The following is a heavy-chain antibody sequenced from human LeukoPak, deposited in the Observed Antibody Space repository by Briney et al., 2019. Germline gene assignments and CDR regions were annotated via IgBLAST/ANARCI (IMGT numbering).Heavy chain of an antibody. D-gene: IGHD3-10*01. J-gene: IGHJ4*02. CDR1: GFTVSSNY. V-gene: IGHV3-53*05. CDR2: IYSGGST. Sequence: PGGSLRLSCAASGFTVSSNYMSWVRQAPGKGLEWVSVIYSGGSTYYADSVKGRFTISRDNSKNTLYLQMNSLRAEDTAVYYCAKDPIRHYSGSGESITTYFFDYWGQGTLVTVSS. CDR3: AKDPIRHYSGSGESITTYFFDY.